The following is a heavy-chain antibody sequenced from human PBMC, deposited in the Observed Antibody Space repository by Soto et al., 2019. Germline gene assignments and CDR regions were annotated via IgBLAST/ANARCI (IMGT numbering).Heavy chain of an antibody. CDR2: ISAYNGDT. D-gene: IGHD2-8*01. CDR1: GYTFSSYG. CDR3: ARSGAYCTSITCLFDSF. J-gene: IGHJ4*02. V-gene: IGHV1-18*01. Sequence: QAQLVQSGAEVKKPGASVKVSCRASGYTFSSYGYAWVRLAPGQGLEWMGWISAYNGDTNYAQKFQDRVTLTTDTSTTTAYMELRNLGSDDTAVYYSARSGAYCTSITCLFDSFWGLGTLVTVS.